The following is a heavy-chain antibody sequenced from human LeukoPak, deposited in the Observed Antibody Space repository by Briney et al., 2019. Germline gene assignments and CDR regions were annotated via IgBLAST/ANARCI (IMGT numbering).Heavy chain of an antibody. Sequence: AASVNVSCKASGGTFSSYAISWVRQATGQGLEWMGWMNPNSGRTGYAQNFQGRINITRNTSISTAYMELSSLRSEDSAVYYCTRETSSRFFDYWGQGTLVTVSS. CDR1: GGTFSSYA. J-gene: IGHJ4*02. CDR3: TRETSSRFFDY. V-gene: IGHV1-8*03. CDR2: MNPNSGRT.